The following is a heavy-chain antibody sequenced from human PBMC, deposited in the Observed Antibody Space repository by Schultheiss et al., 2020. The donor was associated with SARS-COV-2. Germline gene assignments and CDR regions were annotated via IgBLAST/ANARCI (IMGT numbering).Heavy chain of an antibody. CDR3: AKRQTYYGAALDY. D-gene: IGHD4-17*01. CDR1: GFTFSSYS. J-gene: IGHJ4*02. Sequence: GESLKISCAASGFTFSSYSMNWVRQAPGKGLEWVSAISGSGGSTYYADSVKGRFTISRDNSKNTLYLQMNSLRAEDTAVYYCAKRQTYYGAALDYWGQGTLVTVSS. CDR2: ISGSGGST. V-gene: IGHV3-23*01.